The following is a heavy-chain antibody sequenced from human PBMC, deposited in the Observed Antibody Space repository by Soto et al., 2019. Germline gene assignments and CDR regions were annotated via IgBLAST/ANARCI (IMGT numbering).Heavy chain of an antibody. Sequence: ASVKVSCKASGGTFSSYAISWVRQAPGQGLEWMGGIIPIFGTANYAQKFQGRVTITADESTSTAYMELSSLRSEDTAVYYCARRYRLPPGPRYYYYGMDVWGQGTTVTVSS. CDR1: GGTFSSYA. CDR2: IIPIFGTA. J-gene: IGHJ6*02. D-gene: IGHD1-26*01. V-gene: IGHV1-69*13. CDR3: ARRYRLPPGPRYYYYGMDV.